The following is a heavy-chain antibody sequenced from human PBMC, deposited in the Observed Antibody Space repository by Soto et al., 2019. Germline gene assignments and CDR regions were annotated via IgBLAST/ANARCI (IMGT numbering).Heavy chain of an antibody. CDR3: ARDGARTRSVYYYYGMDV. J-gene: IGHJ6*02. Sequence: SVKVSCKASGGTFSSYAISWVRQAPGQGLEWMGGIIPIFGTANYAQKFQGRVTITADESTSTAYMELSSLRSEDTAVYYCARDGARTRSVYYYYGMDVWGQGTTVTVSS. V-gene: IGHV1-69*13. D-gene: IGHD3-16*01. CDR2: IIPIFGTA. CDR1: GGTFSSYA.